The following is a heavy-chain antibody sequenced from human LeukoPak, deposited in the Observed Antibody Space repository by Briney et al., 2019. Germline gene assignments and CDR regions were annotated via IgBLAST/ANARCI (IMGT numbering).Heavy chain of an antibody. CDR3: ATEGYVSQTLDY. Sequence: ASVKVSCKASGGTFSSYAISWVRQAPGQGLEWIGGIIPIFGTANYAQKFQGRVTITADESTSTAYMELSSLRSEDTAVYYCATEGYVSQTLDYWGQGTLVTVSS. J-gene: IGHJ4*02. D-gene: IGHD3-16*01. V-gene: IGHV1-69*13. CDR2: IIPIFGTA. CDR1: GGTFSSYA.